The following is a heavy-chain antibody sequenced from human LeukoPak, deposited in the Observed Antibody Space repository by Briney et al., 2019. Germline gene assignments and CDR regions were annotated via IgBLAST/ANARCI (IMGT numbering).Heavy chain of an antibody. J-gene: IGHJ4*02. V-gene: IGHV4-4*07. Sequence: SETLSLTCTVSGASISNYYWTWIRQPAGKGLEWIGRIHTSGVTNYNPSLKSRVTISVDKPKKQFSLKLSPVTAADTAVYYCARDPNSVTVTGDYYFDFWGQGTLVTVSS. CDR1: GASISNYY. CDR3: ARDPNSVTVTGDYYFDF. D-gene: IGHD7-27*01. CDR2: IHTSGVT.